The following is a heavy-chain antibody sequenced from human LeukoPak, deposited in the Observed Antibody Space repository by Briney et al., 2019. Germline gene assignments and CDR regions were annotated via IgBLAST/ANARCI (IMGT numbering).Heavy chain of an antibody. CDR3: ARAGGYYDYVWGSYRSYYFDY. V-gene: IGHV1-18*01. D-gene: IGHD3-16*02. CDR1: GYTFTSYG. J-gene: IGHJ4*02. CDR2: ISAYNGNT. Sequence: ASVKVSCKASGYTFTSYGISWVRQAPGQGLEWMGWISAYNGNTNYAQKLQGRVTMTTDTSTSTAYMELRSLRSDDTAVYYCARAGGYYDYVWGSYRSYYFDYWGQGTLVTVSP.